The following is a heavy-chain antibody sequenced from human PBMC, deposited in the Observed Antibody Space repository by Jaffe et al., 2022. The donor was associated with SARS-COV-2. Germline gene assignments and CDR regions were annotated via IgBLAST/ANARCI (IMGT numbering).Heavy chain of an antibody. Sequence: EVQLVESGGGLVQPGRSLRLSCAASGFTFDDYAMHWVRQAPGKGLEWVSGISWNSGSIGYADSVKGRFTISRDNAKNSLYLQMNSLRAEDTALYYCAKDIGAGTTSEGYYYYYGMDVWGQGTTVTVSS. CDR3: AKDIGAGTTSEGYYYYYGMDV. CDR1: GFTFDDYA. J-gene: IGHJ6*02. V-gene: IGHV3-9*01. CDR2: ISWNSGSI. D-gene: IGHD1-7*01.